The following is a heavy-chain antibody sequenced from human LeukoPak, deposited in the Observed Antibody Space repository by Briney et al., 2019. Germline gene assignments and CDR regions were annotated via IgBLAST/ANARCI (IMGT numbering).Heavy chain of an antibody. CDR3: ARVPPSSGSSLWDWFDP. D-gene: IGHD1-26*01. Sequence: SETLSLTCAVYGGSFSGYYWSWIRQPPGKGLEWIGEINHRGSTNYNTSLKSRVTISVDTSKNQFSLKLSSVTAADTAVYYCARVPPSSGSSLWDWFDPWGQGTLVTVSS. CDR1: GGSFSGYY. V-gene: IGHV4-34*01. CDR2: INHRGST. J-gene: IGHJ5*02.